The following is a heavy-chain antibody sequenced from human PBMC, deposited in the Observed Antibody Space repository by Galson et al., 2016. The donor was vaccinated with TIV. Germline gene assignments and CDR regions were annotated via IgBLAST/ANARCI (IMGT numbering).Heavy chain of an antibody. CDR3: ARDRGSMTMILVVDYYYGMDV. CDR2: ISGHTGNT. Sequence: SVKVSCKASGYTLTIYAMHWVRQAPGQRLEWMGWISGHTGNTDYARKFQGRLLMTTDTSTGTAFMELRSLTSDDTAVYYCARDRGSMTMILVVDYYYGMDVWGQGTTVTVSS. D-gene: IGHD3-22*01. J-gene: IGHJ6*02. V-gene: IGHV1-3*01. CDR1: GYTLTIYA.